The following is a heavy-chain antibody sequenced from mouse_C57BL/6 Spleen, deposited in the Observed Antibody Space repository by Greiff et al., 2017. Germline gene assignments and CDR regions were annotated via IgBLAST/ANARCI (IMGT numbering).Heavy chain of an antibody. V-gene: IGHV1-9*01. Sequence: QVQLQQSGAELMKPGASVKLSCKATGYTFTGYWIEWVKQRPGHGLEWIGEILPGSGSTNYNEKFKGKATFTADTSSNTAYMQLSSLTTEDSAIYYWARGVYGYEGDYYAMDYWGQGTSVTVSS. D-gene: IGHD2-2*01. J-gene: IGHJ4*01. CDR2: ILPGSGST. CDR3: ARGVYGYEGDYYAMDY. CDR1: GYTFTGYW.